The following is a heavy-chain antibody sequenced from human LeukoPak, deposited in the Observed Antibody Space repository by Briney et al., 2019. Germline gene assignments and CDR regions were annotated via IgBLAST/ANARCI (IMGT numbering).Heavy chain of an antibody. V-gene: IGHV4-39*01. CDR1: GGSISSYY. CDR2: IYYSGST. J-gene: IGHJ3*02. Sequence: PSETLSLTCTVSGGSISSYYWGWIRQPPGKGLEWIGSIYYSGSTYYNPSLKSRVTISVDTSKNQFSLKLSSVTAADTAVYYCARRNSSSWYFAFDIWGQGTMVTVSS. D-gene: IGHD6-13*01. CDR3: ARRNSSSWYFAFDI.